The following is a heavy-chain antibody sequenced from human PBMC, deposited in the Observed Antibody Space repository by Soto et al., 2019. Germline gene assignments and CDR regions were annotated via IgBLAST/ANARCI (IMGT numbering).Heavy chain of an antibody. CDR1: GAALNSGNYY. J-gene: IGHJ5*02. D-gene: IGHD2-21*01. CDR3: ARLRIATNNYKWFDP. Sequence: SETLSLTCSVSGAALNSGNYYRSWIRQVPGKGLEWIGHIYVTGAVDYNPSLRDRITISQDTSERQFSLNLRLVTAAETAVYYCARLRIATNNYKWFDPWGQGTLVTVSS. CDR2: IYVTGAV. V-gene: IGHV4-31*03.